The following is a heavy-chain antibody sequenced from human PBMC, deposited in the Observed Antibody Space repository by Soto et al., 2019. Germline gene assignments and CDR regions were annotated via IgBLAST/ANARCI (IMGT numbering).Heavy chain of an antibody. CDR3: AKDMTLDSSSWYPYYCDY. V-gene: IGHV3-9*01. J-gene: IGHJ4*02. Sequence: EVQLVESGGGLVQPGRSLRLSCAASGFTFDDYAMHWVRQAPGKGLEWVSGINWNSGTIGYADSVKGRFTISRDNAKNSLYLQMNSLRAEDTAFYYCAKDMTLDSSSWYPYYCDYWGQGPLVTVSS. CDR2: INWNSGTI. D-gene: IGHD6-13*01. CDR1: GFTFDDYA.